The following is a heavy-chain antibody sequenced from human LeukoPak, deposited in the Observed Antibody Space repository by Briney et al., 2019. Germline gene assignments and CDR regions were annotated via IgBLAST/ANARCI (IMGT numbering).Heavy chain of an antibody. Sequence: GGSLRLSCAASGFTFSSYEMNWVRQAPGKGLEWVSYISSSGSTIYYADSVKGRFTICRDNAKNSLYLQMNSLRAEDTAVYYCARETIAVADPGCFGYWGQGTLVTVSS. CDR2: ISSSGSTI. CDR1: GFTFSSYE. D-gene: IGHD6-19*01. CDR3: ARETIAVADPGCFGY. J-gene: IGHJ4*02. V-gene: IGHV3-48*03.